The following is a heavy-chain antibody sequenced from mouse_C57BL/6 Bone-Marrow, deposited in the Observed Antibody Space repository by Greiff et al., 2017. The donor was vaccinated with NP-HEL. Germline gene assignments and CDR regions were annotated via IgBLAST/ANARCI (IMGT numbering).Heavy chain of an antibody. D-gene: IGHD1-1*01. V-gene: IGHV1-9*01. CDR1: GYTFTGNW. CDR3: ARDYYGSSDFDY. CDR2: ILPGSGNT. J-gene: IGHJ2*01. Sequence: QVQLQQSGAELMKPGASVKLSCKATGYTFTGNWIEWVKQRPGHGLEWIGEILPGSGNTYYNERFKGKATFTADTSSNTAYMQLSSLTTEDSAIYYCARDYYGSSDFDYWGQGTTLTVSS.